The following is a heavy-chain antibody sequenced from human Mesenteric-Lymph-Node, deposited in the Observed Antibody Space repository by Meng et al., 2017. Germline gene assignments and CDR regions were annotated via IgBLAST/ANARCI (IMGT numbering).Heavy chain of an antibody. CDR1: GFTFSSYA. J-gene: IGHJ4*02. D-gene: IGHD6-13*01. Sequence: EVQLLESGGGLVQPGGSLRPSCAASGFTFSSYARSWVRQAPGKGPEWVSGISGSGGNTYYADSVKGRFTVSRDNSKNTLYLQRNSLRAEDTAVYYCAKTAKESSNWYDYWGQGNLVTVSS. V-gene: IGHV3-23*01. CDR3: AKTAKESSNWYDY. CDR2: ISGSGGNT.